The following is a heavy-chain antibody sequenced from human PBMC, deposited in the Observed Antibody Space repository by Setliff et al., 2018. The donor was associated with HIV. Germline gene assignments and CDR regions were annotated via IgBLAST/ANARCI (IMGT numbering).Heavy chain of an antibody. J-gene: IGHJ6*03. CDR2: IYTSGST. CDR3: ARGVRGYGEIRYFFYYYYMDV. Sequence: PSETLSLTCTVSGVSISSGSYFWSWIRQPAGKGLEWIGHIYTSGSTNYNPSLKSRVTISVDTSKNQFFLRLSSVTAADTAVYYCARGVRGYGEIRYFFYYYYMDVWGKGTTVTVSS. V-gene: IGHV4-61*09. D-gene: IGHD3-9*01. CDR1: GVSISSGSYF.